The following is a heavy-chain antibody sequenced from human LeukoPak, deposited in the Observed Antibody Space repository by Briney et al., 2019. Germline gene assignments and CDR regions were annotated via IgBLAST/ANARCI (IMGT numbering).Heavy chain of an antibody. CDR1: GFTFNSFW. J-gene: IGHJ2*01. Sequence: GGSLRLSCAASGFTFNSFWMTWVRQAPGKGLEWLANIKQDGSEYYYVDSLKGRFTISRDNAKNSLYLQMNILRAEDTAVYYCARSKGSGWYSGWYFDLWGRGTLVTVSS. V-gene: IGHV3-7*01. CDR2: IKQDGSEY. CDR3: ARSKGSGWYSGWYFDL. D-gene: IGHD6-19*01.